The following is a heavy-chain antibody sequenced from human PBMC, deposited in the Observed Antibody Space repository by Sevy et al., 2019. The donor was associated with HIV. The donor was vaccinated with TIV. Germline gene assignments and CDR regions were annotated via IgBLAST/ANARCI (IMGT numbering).Heavy chain of an antibody. V-gene: IGHV1-18*01. D-gene: IGHD4-17*01. CDR2: ISAYNGNT. Sequence: ASVKVSCKASGYTLTSYGISWVRQAPGQGLEWMGWISAYNGNTNYAQKLQGRVTMTTDTSTSTAYMELRSLRSDDTAVYYCARSYGDYQDDAFDIWGQGTMVTVSS. CDR1: GYTLTSYG. J-gene: IGHJ3*02. CDR3: ARSYGDYQDDAFDI.